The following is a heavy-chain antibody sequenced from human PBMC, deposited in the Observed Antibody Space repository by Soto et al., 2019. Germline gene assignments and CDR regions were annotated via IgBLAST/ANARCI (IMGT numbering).Heavy chain of an antibody. CDR2: IGGTGGDT. J-gene: IGHJ5*01. CDR1: GFIFSDYA. Sequence: GGSLRLSCAASGFIFSDYAMTWVRQAPGKGLESVSAIGGTGGDTYYSDSVKGRFTISRDNSKNTLYLQMNSLSADDTAVYYCAKDAVAYNGEWDWFDSWGQGTLVTVSS. V-gene: IGHV3-23*01. D-gene: IGHD6-19*01. CDR3: AKDAVAYNGEWDWFDS.